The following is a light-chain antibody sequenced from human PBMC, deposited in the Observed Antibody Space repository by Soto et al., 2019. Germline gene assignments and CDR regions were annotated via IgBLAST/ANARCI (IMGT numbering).Light chain of an antibody. CDR2: ATS. CDR1: QGIAPY. V-gene: IGKV1-27*01. Sequence: DVQMTQSPSSLSAFVGDIVTITCRASQGIAPYLAWFQQKPGKVPKLLIYATSTLHSGVTSRFSGSGSGTDSTLTISSLQPEDVATYYCQKYNSAPLTFGGGTKVEIK. CDR3: QKYNSAPLT. J-gene: IGKJ4*01.